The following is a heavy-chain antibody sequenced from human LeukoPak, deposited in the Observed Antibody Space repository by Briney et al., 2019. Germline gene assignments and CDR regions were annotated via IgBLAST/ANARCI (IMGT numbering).Heavy chain of an antibody. V-gene: IGHV1-2*02. CDR1: GYTFTDYY. J-gene: IGHJ4*02. Sequence: ASVKVSCKASGYTFTDYYIHWVRQAPGQGLEWMGWINPNSGGTEYAQKFQGRVTMSTDTSISTAYMEVSRLTCDDTAVYYCARFIPGGDEDYWGQGTLVTVSS. CDR3: ARFIPGGDEDY. D-gene: IGHD2-21*02. CDR2: INPNSGGT.